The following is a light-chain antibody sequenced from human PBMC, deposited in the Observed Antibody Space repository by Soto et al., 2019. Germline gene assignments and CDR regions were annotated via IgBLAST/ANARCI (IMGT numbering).Light chain of an antibody. Sequence: QSVLTQPASVSGAAGQRVTISYTGSSSNIGADYDVHWYQQLPGTAPKLMIYEVNKRPSGVPDRFSGSKSGNTASLTVSGLQAEDEADYYCSSYAGSSNVFGTGTKVTVL. V-gene: IGLV1-40*01. CDR1: SSNIGADYD. J-gene: IGLJ1*01. CDR2: EVN. CDR3: SSYAGSSNV.